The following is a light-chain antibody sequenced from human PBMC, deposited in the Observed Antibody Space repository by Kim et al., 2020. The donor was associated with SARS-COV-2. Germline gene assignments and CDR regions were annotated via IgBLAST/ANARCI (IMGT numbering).Light chain of an antibody. CDR2: GAS. CDR3: QQYDSYPLT. V-gene: IGKV1D-16*01. J-gene: IGKJ4*01. Sequence: ASVEDRVTITCRASQAIFHLLAWYQQKPSKPPKVLIYGASSLHPGVPSRFSGSGSGTDFTLTISSLQPEDFATYYCQQYDSYPLTFGGGTKVDIK. CDR1: QAIFHL.